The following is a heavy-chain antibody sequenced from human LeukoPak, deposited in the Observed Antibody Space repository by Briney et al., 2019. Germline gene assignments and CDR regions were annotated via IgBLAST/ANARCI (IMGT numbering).Heavy chain of an antibody. CDR2: IIPILGIA. CDR3: ARGLATSTVNRSNWFDP. J-gene: IGHJ5*02. CDR1: GGTFISYA. V-gene: IGHV1-69*04. D-gene: IGHD4-17*01. Sequence: SVKVSCKASGGTFISYAISWVRQAPGQGLEWMGRIIPILGIANYAQKFQGRVTMTRNTSISTAYMELSSLRSEDTAVYYCARGLATSTVNRSNWFDPWGQGTLVTVSS.